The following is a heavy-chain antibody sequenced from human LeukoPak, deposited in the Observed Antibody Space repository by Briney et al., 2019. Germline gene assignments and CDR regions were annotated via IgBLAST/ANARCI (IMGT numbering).Heavy chain of an antibody. Sequence: GGSLRLSCAASGFSFSSYSVNWVRQAPGKGLEWVPSISYSSAYIYYIDSVKGRFTISRDDAKNSLYLQMNSLGAEDTAVYYCASGIYYASVHTWSPVWGQGILVTVSS. CDR3: ASGIYYASVHTWSPV. CDR2: ISYSSAYI. V-gene: IGHV3-21*01. CDR1: GFSFSSYS. D-gene: IGHD3-10*01. J-gene: IGHJ4*02.